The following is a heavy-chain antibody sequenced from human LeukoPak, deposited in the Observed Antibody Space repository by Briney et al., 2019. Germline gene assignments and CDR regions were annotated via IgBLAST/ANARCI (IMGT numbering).Heavy chain of an antibody. CDR3: ARDGGDLGPGTIRGARFYYYYMDV. CDR1: GGSISSYY. CDR2: VHTSGNP. Sequence: SETLSLTCTVSGGSISSYYWSWIRQPAGKALEWIGRVHTSGNPNYNPSLESRVSISIDRSKNQFSLELNSVTVADTAVYYCARDGGDLGPGTIRGARFYYYYMDVWGKGTTVIVSS. D-gene: IGHD3-16*01. J-gene: IGHJ6*03. V-gene: IGHV4-4*07.